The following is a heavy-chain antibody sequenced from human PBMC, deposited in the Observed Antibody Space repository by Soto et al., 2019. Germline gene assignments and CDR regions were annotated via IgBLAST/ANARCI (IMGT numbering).Heavy chain of an antibody. CDR1: GGSISSGNYY. CDR3: ATMGTPVTGLYYFDY. D-gene: IGHD4-17*01. V-gene: IGHV4-30-4*01. CDR2: ISYSGTT. Sequence: QVQLQESGPGLVKPSQTLSLTCTVSGGSISSGNYYWSWIRQPPGKGLEWLGFISYSGTTHYSASLRSRVSISVDTSKNQFSLDLSSVTAADTAVYYCATMGTPVTGLYYFDYWGQGTLVTVSS. J-gene: IGHJ4*02.